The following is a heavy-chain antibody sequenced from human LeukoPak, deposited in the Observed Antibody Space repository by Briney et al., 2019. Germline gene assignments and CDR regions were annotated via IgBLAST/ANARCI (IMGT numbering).Heavy chain of an antibody. CDR1: GFTFSSYE. D-gene: IGHD3-10*01. J-gene: IGHJ4*02. CDR3: ARDRGSTLVRGVLDY. Sequence: GGSLRLSCAASGFTFSSYEMNWVRQAPGKGLEWVSYISSSGSTIYYADSVKGRFTISRDNAKNSLYLQMNSLRAGDTAVYYCARDRGSTLVRGVLDYWGQGTLVTVSS. V-gene: IGHV3-48*03. CDR2: ISSSGSTI.